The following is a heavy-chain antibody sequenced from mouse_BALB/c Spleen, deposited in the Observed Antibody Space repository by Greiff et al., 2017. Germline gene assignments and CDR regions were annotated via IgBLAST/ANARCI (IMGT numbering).Heavy chain of an antibody. J-gene: IGHJ4*01. Sequence: EVQLQQSGPGLVKPSQSLSLTCSVTGYSITSGYYWNWIRQFPGNKLEWMGYISYDGSNNYNPSLKNRISITRDTSMNQFFLKLNSVTTEDTATYYCAREGYDYAMDYWGQGTSVTVSS. CDR2: ISYDGSN. CDR3: AREGYDYAMDY. CDR1: GYSITSGYY. V-gene: IGHV3-6*02. D-gene: IGHD2-10*02.